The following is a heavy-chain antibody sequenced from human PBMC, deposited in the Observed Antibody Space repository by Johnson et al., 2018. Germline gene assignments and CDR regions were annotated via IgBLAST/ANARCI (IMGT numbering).Heavy chain of an antibody. D-gene: IGHD3-22*01. CDR2: INPSGGST. J-gene: IGHJ1*01. Sequence: QVQLVQSGAEVKKPGASVKVSCKASGYTFTSYYMHWGRQAPGQGLEWMGIINPSGGSTSYAQKFQGRVTMTRDTSTSTVYMELSSLRSEDTAVYYCARDSYDSRGYPTQREGYFQHWGQGTLVTVSS. V-gene: IGHV1-46*01. CDR3: ARDSYDSRGYPTQREGYFQH. CDR1: GYTFTSYY.